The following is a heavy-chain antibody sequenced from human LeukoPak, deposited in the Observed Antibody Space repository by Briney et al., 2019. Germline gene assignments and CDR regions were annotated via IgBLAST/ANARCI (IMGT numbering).Heavy chain of an antibody. Sequence: GGSLRLSCVASGFTFSSYAMSWVRQAPGKGLEWVSAISGSGGSTYYADSVKGRFTISRDNSKNTLYLQLNSLRAEDTAVYYCAKGQLWSPYYFDYWGQGTLVTVSS. CDR2: ISGSGGST. V-gene: IGHV3-23*01. J-gene: IGHJ4*02. CDR1: GFTFSSYA. D-gene: IGHD5-18*01. CDR3: AKGQLWSPYYFDY.